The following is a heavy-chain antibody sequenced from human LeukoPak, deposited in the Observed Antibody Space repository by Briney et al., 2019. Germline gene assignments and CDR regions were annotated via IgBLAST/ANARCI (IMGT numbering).Heavy chain of an antibody. CDR2: ISSGALTI. J-gene: IGHJ4*02. CDR1: GFTFSSYE. V-gene: IGHV3-48*03. Sequence: PGGSLRLSCAASGFTFSSYEMNWVRQAPGKGLEWVSYISSGALTIFYADSVKGRFTISRDNAKNSLFLQMSGLRVEDTAVYYCVRPDSSSRLGWGQGTLVTVSS. CDR3: VRPDSSSRLG. D-gene: IGHD6-13*01.